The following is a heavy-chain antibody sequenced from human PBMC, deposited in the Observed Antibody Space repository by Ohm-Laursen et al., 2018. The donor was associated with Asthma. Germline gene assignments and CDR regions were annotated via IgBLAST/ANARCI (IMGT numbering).Heavy chain of an antibody. CDR1: GFTFSSYG. J-gene: IGHJ4*02. Sequence: SLRLSCSASGFTFSSYGMHWVRQAPGKGLEWVAVISYDGSNKYYADSVKGRFTISRDNSKNTLYLQMNSLRAEDTAVYYCAKDPNYYDSSGYYYFDYWGQGTLVTVSS. CDR3: AKDPNYYDSSGYYYFDY. V-gene: IGHV3-30*18. D-gene: IGHD3-22*01. CDR2: ISYDGSNK.